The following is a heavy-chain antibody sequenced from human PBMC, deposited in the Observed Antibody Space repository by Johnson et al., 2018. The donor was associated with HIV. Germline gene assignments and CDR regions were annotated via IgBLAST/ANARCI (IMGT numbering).Heavy chain of an antibody. CDR2: IRSKANSYAT. CDR1: GFTFSGSA. Sequence: VQLVESGGGLVQPGGSLKLSCAASGFTFSGSAMHSVRQASGKGLEWVGRIRSKANSYATAYAASVKGRFTISRDDSKNTAYLQMNSLKTEDTAVYYCTSMTTGKTPPVGAFDIWGQGTMVTVSS. D-gene: IGHD4-11*01. J-gene: IGHJ3*02. CDR3: TSMTTGKTPPVGAFDI. V-gene: IGHV3-73*01.